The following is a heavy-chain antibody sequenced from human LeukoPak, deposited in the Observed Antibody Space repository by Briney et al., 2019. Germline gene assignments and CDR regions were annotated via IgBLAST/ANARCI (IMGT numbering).Heavy chain of an antibody. CDR2: ISTYNGNT. J-gene: IGHJ4*02. Sequence: VASVKVSCKASGYTFVTYGINWVRQAPGQGPEWIGWISTYNGNTKYALKFQDRVTLTRDTSTTTAYMELKSLTSDDRAVYYCARASFDHWGQGTRVIVSS. CDR3: ARASFDH. CDR1: GYTFVTYG. V-gene: IGHV1-18*01.